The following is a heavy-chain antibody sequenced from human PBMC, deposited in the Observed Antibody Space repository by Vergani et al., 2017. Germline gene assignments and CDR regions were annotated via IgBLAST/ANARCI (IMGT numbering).Heavy chain of an antibody. CDR2: IIPIFGTA. CDR1: GYTFTGYY. D-gene: IGHD6-19*01. Sequence: QVQLVQSGAEVKKPGASVKVSCKASGYTFTGYYMHWVRQAPGQGLEWMGGIIPIFGTANYAQKFQGRVTITADESTSTAYMELSSLRSEDTAVYYCAINSGYSSPLGIWGQGTMVTVSS. J-gene: IGHJ3*02. CDR3: AINSGYSSPLGI. V-gene: IGHV1-69*01.